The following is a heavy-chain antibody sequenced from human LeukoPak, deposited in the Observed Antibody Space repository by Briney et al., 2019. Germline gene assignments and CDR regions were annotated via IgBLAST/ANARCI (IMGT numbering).Heavy chain of an antibody. CDR1: GFTFSTYA. CDR3: ARTYYSGSGTYQRWFDP. CDR2: ISGSGGST. J-gene: IGHJ5*02. D-gene: IGHD3-10*01. V-gene: IGHV3-23*01. Sequence: GGSLRLSCAASGFTFSTYAMSWVRQAPGKGLEWVSGISGSGGSTYYADSVKGRFTISRDNSKNTVYLQMDSLRAEDTAVYYCARTYYSGSGTYQRWFDPWGQGTLVTVSS.